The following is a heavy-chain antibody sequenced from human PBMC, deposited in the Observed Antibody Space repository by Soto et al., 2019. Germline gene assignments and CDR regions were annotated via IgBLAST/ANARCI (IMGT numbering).Heavy chain of an antibody. J-gene: IGHJ1*01. CDR3: AREENCSDGICYSEYFQR. D-gene: IGHD2-15*01. V-gene: IGHV1-46*01. CDR2: VNPSGGST. CDR1: GYLFTAYS. Sequence: XSVKVSCNAAGYLFTAYSMHWGRRAPGQGLEWMGVVNPSGGSTNYAQKFQGRITMTRDTSTSTVYMDLSSLTSEDTAVYYCAREENCSDGICYSEYFQRWGQGTLVTVSS.